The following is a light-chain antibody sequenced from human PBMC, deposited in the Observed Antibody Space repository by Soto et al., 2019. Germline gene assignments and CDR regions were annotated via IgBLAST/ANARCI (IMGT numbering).Light chain of an antibody. J-gene: IGKJ1*01. CDR2: SAS. V-gene: IGKV1-39*01. CDR3: QQSFTIPWT. CDR1: QYIGTY. Sequence: DIQMTQSPFSLSTSVGDRVTITCRASQYIGTYLNWYQQKPGEAPKLLMSSASRLQSGVPSTFSGSGSGTDFTLTISRLQPGDFATYYCQQSFTIPWTFGQGTRVEIK.